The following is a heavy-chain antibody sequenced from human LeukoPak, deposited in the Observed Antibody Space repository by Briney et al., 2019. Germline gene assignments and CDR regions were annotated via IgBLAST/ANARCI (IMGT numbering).Heavy chain of an antibody. J-gene: IGHJ5*02. Sequence: ASVKVSCKASGYTFTSYDINWVRQATGQGLEWMGWMNPNSGNTGYAQKFQGRVTMTRNTSISTAYMELSSLRSEDTAVYYCARGQYRGYYDFWSGYSTNNWFDPWGQGTLVTASS. D-gene: IGHD3-3*01. CDR3: ARGQYRGYYDFWSGYSTNNWFDP. CDR2: MNPNSGNT. CDR1: GYTFTSYD. V-gene: IGHV1-8*01.